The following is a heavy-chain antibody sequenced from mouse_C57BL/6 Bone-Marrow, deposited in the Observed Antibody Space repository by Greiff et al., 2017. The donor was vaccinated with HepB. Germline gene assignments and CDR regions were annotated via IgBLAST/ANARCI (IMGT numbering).Heavy chain of an antibody. V-gene: IGHV1-52*01. CDR2: IDPSDSET. D-gene: IGHD1-1*01. J-gene: IGHJ2*01. CDR3: ARAGSLRGCFDY. Sequence: QVQLQQPGAELVRPGSSVKLSCKASGYTFTSYWMHWVKQRPIQGLEWIGNIDPSDSETHYNQKFKDKATLTVDKSSSTAYMQLSSLTSEDSAVYYCARAGSLRGCFDYWGQGTTLTVSS. CDR1: GYTFTSYW.